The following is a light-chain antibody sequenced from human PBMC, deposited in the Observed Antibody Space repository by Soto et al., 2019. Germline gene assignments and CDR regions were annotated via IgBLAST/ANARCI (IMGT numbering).Light chain of an antibody. CDR2: EDN. V-gene: IGLV6-57*01. J-gene: IGLJ1*01. CDR3: QSYDSSTLYV. CDR1: SGSIVSNY. Sequence: NFMLTQPHSVSESPGKTVTISCTRSSGSIVSNYVQWYQQRPGSSPTTVIYEDNQRPSGFPDRFSGSIDSSSNSASLTISGLKTEDEADYYCQSYDSSTLYVFGTGTQLTVL.